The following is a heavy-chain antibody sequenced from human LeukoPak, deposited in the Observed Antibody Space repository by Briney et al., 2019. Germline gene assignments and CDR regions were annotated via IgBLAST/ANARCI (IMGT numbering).Heavy chain of an antibody. Sequence: GGSLRLSCAASGFTFSSYAMSWVRQAPGKGLEWVSAISGSGGSTYYADSVKGRFTISRDNSKNTLYLQMNSLRAEDTAVYYCANSRYYDFWSGYCDFGYWGQGTLVTVSS. V-gene: IGHV3-23*01. J-gene: IGHJ4*02. D-gene: IGHD3-3*01. CDR1: GFTFSSYA. CDR3: ANSRYYDFWSGYCDFGY. CDR2: ISGSGGST.